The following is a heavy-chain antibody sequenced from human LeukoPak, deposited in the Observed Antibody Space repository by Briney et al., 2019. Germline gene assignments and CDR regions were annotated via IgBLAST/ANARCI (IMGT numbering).Heavy chain of an antibody. CDR2: IKNKADGGTT. CDR3: TTHDPINRS. J-gene: IGHJ4*02. D-gene: IGHD1-1*01. CDR1: GFTFSNAW. Sequence: GGSLRLSCAASGFTFSNAWMSWVRQAPGKGLEWVGRIKNKADGGTTDYAAPVKGRFTISRDDSKNTLYLQMSSLKIEDTAMYYCTTHDPINRSWGQGTLVTVSS. V-gene: IGHV3-15*01.